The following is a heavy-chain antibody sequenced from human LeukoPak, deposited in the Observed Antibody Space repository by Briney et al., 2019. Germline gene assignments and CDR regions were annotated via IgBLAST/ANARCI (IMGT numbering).Heavy chain of an antibody. J-gene: IGHJ3*02. CDR1: GGSFSCYY. Sequence: SETLSLTCAVYGGSFSCYYWGWIRQPPGKGLEWIGSIYYSGSTYYNPSLKSRVTISVDKSKNQLSPKLSSVTAADTAVYYCASNLVPAAMWYAFDIWGQGTMVTVSS. D-gene: IGHD2-2*01. V-gene: IGHV4-39*01. CDR2: IYYSGST. CDR3: ASNLVPAAMWYAFDI.